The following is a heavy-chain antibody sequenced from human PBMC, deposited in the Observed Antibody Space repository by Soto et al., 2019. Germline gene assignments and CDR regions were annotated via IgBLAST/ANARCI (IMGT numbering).Heavy chain of an antibody. J-gene: IGHJ4*02. V-gene: IGHV3-73*01. CDR2: IKTKANNYAT. D-gene: IGHD3-9*01. CDR1: GFTFSDSA. Sequence: PGGSLRLSCAASGFTFSDSAMHWVRQASGKGLEWVGRIKTKANNYATVYAVAVKGRFTISRDDSKNTAYLQMNSLKTEDTAVYYCIRWSQADLTGPDYWGQGTLVTVSS. CDR3: IRWSQADLTGPDY.